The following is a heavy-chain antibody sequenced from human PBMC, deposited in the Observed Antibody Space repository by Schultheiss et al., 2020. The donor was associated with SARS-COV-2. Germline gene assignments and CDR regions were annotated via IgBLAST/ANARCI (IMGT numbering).Heavy chain of an antibody. J-gene: IGHJ4*02. D-gene: IGHD3-10*01. CDR3: ARAEGFMTHFDY. Sequence: SETLSLTCTVSGGSISSYYWSWIRQPPGKGLEWIGEINHSGSTNYNPSLKSRVTISVDTSKNQFSLKLSSVTAADTAVYYCARAEGFMTHFDYWGQGTLVTVSS. CDR1: GGSISSYY. CDR2: INHSGST. V-gene: IGHV4-34*01.